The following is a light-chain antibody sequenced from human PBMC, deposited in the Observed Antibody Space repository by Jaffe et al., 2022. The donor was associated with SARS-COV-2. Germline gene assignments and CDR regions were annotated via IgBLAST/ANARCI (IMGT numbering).Light chain of an antibody. CDR1: QSVSNK. CDR2: GAS. Sequence: EIVMTQSPATLSVSPGERATLSCRATQSVSNKLAWYQQKPGQAPRLLIYGASTRATGIPARFSGSGSGTEFTLTISSLQSGDFAVYYCQQYNVWPPLTFGGGTKVEIK. CDR3: QQYNVWPPLT. V-gene: IGKV3D-15*01. J-gene: IGKJ4*01.